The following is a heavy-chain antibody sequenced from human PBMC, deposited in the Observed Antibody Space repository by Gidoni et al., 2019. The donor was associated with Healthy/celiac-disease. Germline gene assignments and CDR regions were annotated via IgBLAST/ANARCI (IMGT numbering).Heavy chain of an antibody. Sequence: VQLVESGGGLVKPGGSLRLSFAASGFTFSSYSMNWVRQAPGKGLEWVSSISSSSSYIYYADSVKGRFTISRDNAKNSLYLQMNSLRAEDTAVYYCARGLLAVSYYYYGMDVWGQGTTVTVSS. CDR1: GFTFSSYS. CDR3: ARGLLAVSYYYYGMDV. D-gene: IGHD6-19*01. CDR2: ISSSSSYI. V-gene: IGHV3-21*01. J-gene: IGHJ6*02.